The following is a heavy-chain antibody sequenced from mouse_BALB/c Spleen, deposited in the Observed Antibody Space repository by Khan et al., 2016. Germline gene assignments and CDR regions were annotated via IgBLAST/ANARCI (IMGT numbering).Heavy chain of an antibody. CDR1: GYTFTDYA. J-gene: IGHJ2*01. V-gene: IGHV1S137*01. CDR2: ISTYYGNT. CDR3: AREVSKDYFDY. Sequence: QVQLQQSGPELVRPGVSVKISFKGSGYTFTDYAMHWVNQSHAKSLEWIGVISTYYGNTNYNQKFKGKATMTVDKSSSTAYMELTRLTSEDTAIYKGAREVSKDYFDYCSQGTTLTVSS. D-gene: IGHD2-1*01.